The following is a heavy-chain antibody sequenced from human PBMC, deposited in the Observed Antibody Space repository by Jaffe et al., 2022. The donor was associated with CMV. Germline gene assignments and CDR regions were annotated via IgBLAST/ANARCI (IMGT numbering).Heavy chain of an antibody. D-gene: IGHD2-21*02. CDR3: AVTVVTAIPLEFVFDI. CDR1: GYSFTSYW. CDR2: IDPSDSYT. J-gene: IGHJ3*02. Sequence: EVQLVQSGAEVKKPGESLRISCKGSGYSFTSYWISWVRQMPGKGLEWMGRIDPSDSYTNYSPSFQGHVTISADKSISTAYLQWSSLKASDTAMYYCAVTVVTAIPLEFVFDIWGQGTMVTVSS. V-gene: IGHV5-10-1*03.